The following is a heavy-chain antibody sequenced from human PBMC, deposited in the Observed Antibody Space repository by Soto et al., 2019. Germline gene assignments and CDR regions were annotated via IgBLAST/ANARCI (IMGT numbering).Heavy chain of an antibody. D-gene: IGHD5-18*01. V-gene: IGHV4-31*03. CDR3: ARVSVNGYGYFNDD. J-gene: IGHJ4*02. CDR1: GACISSGADY. CDR2: IYYSGST. Sequence: SLSLTCTVCGACISSGADYGSWIRQHPGKGLDWIGYIYYSGSTYYNPSLKSRVTISVDTSKNQFSLKLSSVTAADTAVYYCARVSVNGYGYFNDDWRQATLVTVLL.